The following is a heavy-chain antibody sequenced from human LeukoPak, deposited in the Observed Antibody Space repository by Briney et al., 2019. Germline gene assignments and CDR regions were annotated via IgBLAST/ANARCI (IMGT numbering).Heavy chain of an antibody. Sequence: SETLSLTCTVSGGSLSSYYWSWIRPPPGRGLEGVGYIYYSGSTNYNPSLKSRVTISVDTTKNQFSLKLSSVPAADTAVYYCARGSYDFWSRYYSLDYWGQGTLATVSS. D-gene: IGHD3-3*01. CDR2: IYYSGST. CDR1: GGSLSSYY. CDR3: ARGSYDFWSRYYSLDY. J-gene: IGHJ4*02. V-gene: IGHV4-59*01.